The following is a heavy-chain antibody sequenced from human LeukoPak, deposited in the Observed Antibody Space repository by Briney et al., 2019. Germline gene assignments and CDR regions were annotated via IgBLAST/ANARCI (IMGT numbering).Heavy chain of an antibody. D-gene: IGHD3-9*01. Sequence: ASVKVSCKASGYTFTSYDINWVRQATGQGLEWMGWMNPNSGNTGYAQKFQGRVTMTRNTSISTAYMELSSLRSEDTAVYYCATAPSRLRYFDWLLYGGGFDYWGQGTLVTVSS. CDR2: MNPNSGNT. J-gene: IGHJ4*02. V-gene: IGHV1-8*01. CDR3: ATAPSRLRYFDWLLYGGGFDY. CDR1: GYTFTSYD.